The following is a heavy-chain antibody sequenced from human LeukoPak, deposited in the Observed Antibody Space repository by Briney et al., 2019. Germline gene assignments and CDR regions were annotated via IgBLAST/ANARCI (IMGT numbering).Heavy chain of an antibody. V-gene: IGHV4-39*01. Sequence: SETLSLTCNVSGASFSSTTYYWAWIRQPPGKGLEWIGSVYSGGSTFYNPSLMGRVTISVDISKNQFSLKLNSVTAADTAVYFCARPHHHYDTDTPVTTAFYFDYWGQGTLVTVSS. CDR2: VYSGGST. CDR3: ARPHHHYDTDTPVTTAFYFDY. J-gene: IGHJ4*02. D-gene: IGHD3-16*01. CDR1: GASFSSTTYY.